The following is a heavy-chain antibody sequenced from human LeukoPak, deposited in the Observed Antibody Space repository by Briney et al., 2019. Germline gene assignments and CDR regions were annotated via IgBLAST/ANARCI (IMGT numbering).Heavy chain of an antibody. CDR1: GFTFSSYA. CDR2: ISSSGGST. CDR3: AKDAPVNIVVVPAANS. Sequence: PGGSLRLSCAASGFTFSSYAMNWVRQAPGKGLEWVSAISSSGGSTYYADSVKGRFTISRDNAKNTLYLQMNSLRAEDTAVYYCAKDAPVNIVVVPAANSWGQGTLVTVSS. D-gene: IGHD2-2*01. J-gene: IGHJ4*02. V-gene: IGHV3-23*01.